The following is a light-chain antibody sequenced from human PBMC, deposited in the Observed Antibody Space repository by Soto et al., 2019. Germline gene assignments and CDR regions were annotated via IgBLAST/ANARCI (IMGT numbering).Light chain of an antibody. CDR1: SSDVGSYNL. CDR3: CSHAGSDTYV. Sequence: QSVLTQPASVSGSPGQSITISCSGTSSDVGSYNLVSWYQQHPGKAPKIMIYEGNKRPSGVSNRFSGSKSGNMASLTISGLQAEDEADYYCCSHAGSDTYVYGSGTKLTVL. V-gene: IGLV2-23*01. CDR2: EGN. J-gene: IGLJ1*01.